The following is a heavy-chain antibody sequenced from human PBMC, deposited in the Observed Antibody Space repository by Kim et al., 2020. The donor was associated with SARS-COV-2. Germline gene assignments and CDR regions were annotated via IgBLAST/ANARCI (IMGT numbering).Heavy chain of an antibody. J-gene: IGHJ4*02. CDR3: ARGSTMMYEF. V-gene: IGHV1-3*01. D-gene: IGHD3-22*01. CDR2: GNT. Sequence: GNTVYSQKLQERVTLRRDPSAGTVYMEMSSLRSEDTAVYYCARGSTMMYEFWGQGTLVTVSA.